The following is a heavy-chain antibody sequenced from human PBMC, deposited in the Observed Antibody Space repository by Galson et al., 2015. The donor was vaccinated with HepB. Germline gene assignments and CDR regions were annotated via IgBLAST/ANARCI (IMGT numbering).Heavy chain of an antibody. D-gene: IGHD1-14*01. V-gene: IGHV3-33*01. CDR3: ARTTRNYWYFDL. Sequence: SLRLSCAASGFTFSNYAMHWVRQAPGKGLEWVAVIWYDGSNKYYADSVKGRFTISRDNSKDTVYLQMNSLRAEDTALYYCARTTRNYWYFDLWAVAPWSLSPQ. J-gene: IGHJ2*01. CDR1: GFTFSNYA. CDR2: IWYDGSNK.